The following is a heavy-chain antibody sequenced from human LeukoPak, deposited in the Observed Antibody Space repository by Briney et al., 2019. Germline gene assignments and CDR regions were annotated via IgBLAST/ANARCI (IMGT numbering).Heavy chain of an antibody. CDR3: ARDLTLYRGAFDI. V-gene: IGHV3-48*04. D-gene: IGHD2-2*01. Sequence: GGSLRLSCAASGFTFSSYSVNWVRQAPGKGLEWVSYISSSSSTICYADSVKGRFTISRDNAKNSLYLQMNSLRAEDTAVYYCARDLTLYRGAFDIWGQGTMVTVSS. CDR2: ISSSSSTI. CDR1: GFTFSSYS. J-gene: IGHJ3*02.